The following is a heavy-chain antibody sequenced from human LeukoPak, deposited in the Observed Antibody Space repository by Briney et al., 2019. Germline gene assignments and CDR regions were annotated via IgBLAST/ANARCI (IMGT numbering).Heavy chain of an antibody. J-gene: IGHJ3*02. Sequence: GGSLRLSCAASGFTFSSYAMSWVRQAPGKGLVWVSRINSDGSSTSYADSVKGRFTISRDNAKNTLYLQMNSLRAEDTAVYYCASRQLGAFDIWGQGTMVTVSS. CDR1: GFTFSSYA. CDR2: INSDGSST. CDR3: ASRQLGAFDI. V-gene: IGHV3-74*01. D-gene: IGHD6-6*01.